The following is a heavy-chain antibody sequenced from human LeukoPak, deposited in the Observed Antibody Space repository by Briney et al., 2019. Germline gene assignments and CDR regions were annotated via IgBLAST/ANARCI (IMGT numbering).Heavy chain of an antibody. CDR2: IYTSGST. Sequence: SETLSLTCTVSGGSISSGSYYWSWIRQPAGKGLEWIGRIYTSGSTNYNPSLKSRVTISVDTSKNQFSLKLSSVTAADTAVYYCARAGFGYYDSSGYPTWFDPWGQGTLVTVSS. CDR1: GGSISSGSYY. CDR3: ARAGFGYYDSSGYPTWFDP. V-gene: IGHV4-61*02. J-gene: IGHJ5*02. D-gene: IGHD3-22*01.